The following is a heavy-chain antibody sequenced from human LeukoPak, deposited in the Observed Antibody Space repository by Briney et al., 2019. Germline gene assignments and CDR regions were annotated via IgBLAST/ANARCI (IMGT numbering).Heavy chain of an antibody. V-gene: IGHV4-30-4*01. CDR2: IYYSGRT. CDR3: ARVIAAAGTDY. J-gene: IGHJ4*02. Sequence: TSSETLSLTCTVSGGSISSGDYYWSWIRQPPGKGLEWIGYIYYSGRTYYNPSLKSRVTISVDTSKNQFSLKLSSVTAADTAVYYCARVIAAAGTDYWGQGTLVTVSS. CDR1: GGSISSGDYY. D-gene: IGHD6-13*01.